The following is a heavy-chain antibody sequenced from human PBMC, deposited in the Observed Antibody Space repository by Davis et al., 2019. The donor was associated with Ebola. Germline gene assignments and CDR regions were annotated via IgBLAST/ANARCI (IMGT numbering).Heavy chain of an antibody. CDR2: SSASQGHT. CDR3: ARYCHYRDCSYFDS. V-gene: IGHV3-23*01. D-gene: IGHD2-15*01. Sequence: PGGSLRLSCAASGFIFSNFDMSWVRHVPGKGLEWVPTSSASQGHTHYSDSVRGRFTISRDNSKDTLFLQMNRLRAEDTATYYCARYCHYRDCSYFDSWGQGTRVAVSS. CDR1: GFIFSNFD. J-gene: IGHJ4*02.